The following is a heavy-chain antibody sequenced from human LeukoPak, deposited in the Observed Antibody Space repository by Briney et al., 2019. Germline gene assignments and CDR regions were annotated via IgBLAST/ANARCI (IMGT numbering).Heavy chain of an antibody. J-gene: IGHJ1*01. Sequence: GRSLRLSCAASGFTFSSYGMHWVRQAPGKGLEWVAVIWYDGSNKYYADSVKGRFTISRDNSKNTLYLQMNSLRAEDTAVYYCASVSGSYLDFQHWGQGTLVTVSS. CDR2: IWYDGSNK. CDR3: ASVSGSYLDFQH. V-gene: IGHV3-33*01. D-gene: IGHD3-10*01. CDR1: GFTFSSYG.